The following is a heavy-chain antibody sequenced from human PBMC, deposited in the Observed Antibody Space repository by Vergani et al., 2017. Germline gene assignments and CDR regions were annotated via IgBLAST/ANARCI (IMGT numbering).Heavy chain of an antibody. CDR2: MFHTGEA. V-gene: IGHV4-38-2*02. CDR1: GYSIRRGFY. CDR3: GVIMVRSPRPDNWFDS. Sequence: QIQLQESGPGLVKPSETLSLTCSVSGYSIRRGFYWAWIRQTPEKGLEWIGGMFHTGEASNSPSLQSRVSFSMDPSKNQFSLQLTSVTAADTAVYFCGVIMVRSPRPDNWFDSWGRGTLVTVSS. J-gene: IGHJ5*01. D-gene: IGHD3-10*01.